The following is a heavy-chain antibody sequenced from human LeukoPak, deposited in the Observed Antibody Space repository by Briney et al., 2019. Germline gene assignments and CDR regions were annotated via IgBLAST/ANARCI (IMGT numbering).Heavy chain of an antibody. CDR1: CGSISRYY. D-gene: IGHD6-19*01. CDR3: ARGGWYPESFQH. Sequence: SETLSLTCTVSCGSISRYYWNWLRQPPGKGLEWIGYIYYSGSTNYNPSLKSRVTISVDTSKNQFSLKLSSVTAADTAVYYCARGGWYPESFQHWGQGALVTVSS. J-gene: IGHJ1*01. CDR2: IYYSGST. V-gene: IGHV4-59*01.